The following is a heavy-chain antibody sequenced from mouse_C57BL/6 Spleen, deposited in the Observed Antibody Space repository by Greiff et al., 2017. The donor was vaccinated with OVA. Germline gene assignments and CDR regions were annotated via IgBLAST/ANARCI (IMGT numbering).Heavy chain of an antibody. V-gene: IGHV1-22*01. J-gene: IGHJ4*01. D-gene: IGHD2-4*01. CDR3: AKSQAIYYDYDYAMDY. CDR2: INPNNGGT. CDR1: GYTFTDYN. Sequence: EVQLQQSGPELVKPGASVKMSCKASGYTFTDYNMHWVKQSHGKSLEWIGYINPNNGGTSYNQKFKGKATLTVNKSSSTAYMELRSLTSEDSAVYYCAKSQAIYYDYDYAMDYWGQGTSVTVSS.